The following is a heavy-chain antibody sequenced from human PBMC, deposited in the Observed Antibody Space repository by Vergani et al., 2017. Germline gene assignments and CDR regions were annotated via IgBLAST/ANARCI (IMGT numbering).Heavy chain of an antibody. Sequence: QVQLQESGPGLVRPSETLSLPCTVSGGSLSGYYWNWIRQTPGEGLEWIGYVEDSGYFNYNPSLKTRVSMSSDTSNNQFPLMLSSVTVADTAVYYCARSIVSRNPPDYFDNWGQGTLVTVSS. D-gene: IGHD1-14*01. CDR2: VEDSGYF. V-gene: IGHV4-59*01. CDR1: GGSLSGYY. CDR3: ARSIVSRNPPDYFDN. J-gene: IGHJ4*02.